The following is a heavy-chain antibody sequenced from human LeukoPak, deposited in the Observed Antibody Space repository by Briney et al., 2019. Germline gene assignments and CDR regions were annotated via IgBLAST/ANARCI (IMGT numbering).Heavy chain of an antibody. D-gene: IGHD3-10*01. CDR2: IGTAGDT. J-gene: IGHJ6*03. CDR1: GFTFSSYD. V-gene: IGHV3-13*01. CDR3: ARGRLLWFGELKGMDV. Sequence: PGGSLRLSCAASGFTFSSYDMHWVRHATGKGLEWVSAIGTAGDTYYPGSVKGRFTISRENAKNSLYLQMNSLRAGDTAVYYCARGRLLWFGELKGMDVWGKGTTVTVSS.